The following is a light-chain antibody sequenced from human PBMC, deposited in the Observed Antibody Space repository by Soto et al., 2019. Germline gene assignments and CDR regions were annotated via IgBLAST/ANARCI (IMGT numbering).Light chain of an antibody. Sequence: EIVLTQSPGTLSLSPGGRATLSCRASQSVFNNHIGWYQQKPGQAPRRLIFGASFRATGIPDRFSGSGSGTDFTLTISRLEPEDFAVYYCQQYGSSPTTFGQGTKVDIK. CDR1: QSVFNNH. CDR2: GAS. CDR3: QQYGSSPTT. J-gene: IGKJ1*01. V-gene: IGKV3-20*01.